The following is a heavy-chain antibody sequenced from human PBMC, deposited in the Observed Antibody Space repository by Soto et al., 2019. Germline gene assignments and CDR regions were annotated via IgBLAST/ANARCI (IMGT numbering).Heavy chain of an antibody. CDR2: IWYDGSHQ. J-gene: IGHJ4*02. CDR1: GFIFSNYG. Sequence: PGGSLRLFCAASGFIFSNYGMHWVRQAPGKGLEWVAYIWYDGSHQHYADSVKGRVTISRGSPKNMLYLQMTSPRAEDTGVYYCARDGYNFYDYWGQGAPVTVSS. D-gene: IGHD5-12*01. V-gene: IGHV3-33*01. CDR3: ARDGYNFYDY.